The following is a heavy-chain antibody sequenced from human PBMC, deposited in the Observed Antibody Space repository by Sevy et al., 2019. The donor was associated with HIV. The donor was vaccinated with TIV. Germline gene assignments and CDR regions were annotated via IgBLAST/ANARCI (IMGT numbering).Heavy chain of an antibody. J-gene: IGHJ4*02. CDR2: ISPNGGST. V-gene: IGHV3-23*01. CDR1: GFTFIAFG. CDR3: AKESLDGYY. Sequence: GGSLRLSCSASGFTFIAFGMTWVRQAPGKGLQWVSTISPNGGSTYYADSVKGRFTISRDNSRNTVFLQVNSLRAEDTAVYYCAKESLDGYYWGQGTLVTVSS. D-gene: IGHD2-21*01.